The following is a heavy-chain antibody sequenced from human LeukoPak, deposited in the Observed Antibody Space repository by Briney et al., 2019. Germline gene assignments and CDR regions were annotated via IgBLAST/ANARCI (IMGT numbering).Heavy chain of an antibody. Sequence: GGSLRLSCAASGFTFSSYAMHWVRQAPGKGLEWVAFIHYDGSNKYYADSVKGRFTISRDNSKNTLYLQMNSLRAEDTAVYYCAKGFYFDYWGQGTLVTVSS. CDR2: IHYDGSNK. CDR1: GFTFSSYA. J-gene: IGHJ4*02. V-gene: IGHV3-30*02. CDR3: AKGFYFDY.